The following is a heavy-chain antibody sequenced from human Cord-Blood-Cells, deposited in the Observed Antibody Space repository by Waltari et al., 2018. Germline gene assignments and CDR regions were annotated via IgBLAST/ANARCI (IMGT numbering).Heavy chain of an antibody. Sequence: QVQVVQAGAAVTKPEASVQAACTVSGYNLTELPTPRVRQAPGKWLEWMGGFDPEDGETIYAQKFQGRVTMTEDTSTDTAYMELSSLRSEDTAVYYCATVRLLRFYYYYMDVWGKGTTVTVSS. V-gene: IGHV1-24*01. CDR2: FDPEDGET. CDR1: GYNLTELP. J-gene: IGHJ6*03. D-gene: IGHD1-26*01. CDR3: ATVRLLRFYYYYMDV.